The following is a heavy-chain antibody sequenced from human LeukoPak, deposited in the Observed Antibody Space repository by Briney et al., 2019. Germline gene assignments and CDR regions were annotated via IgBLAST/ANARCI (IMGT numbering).Heavy chain of an antibody. V-gene: IGHV1-8*01. CDR2: MNPNSGNT. CDR3: ARDPGYDFWIDY. J-gene: IGHJ4*02. Sequence: ASVKVSCKASGYTFTSYDINWVRQATGQGLEWMGWMNPNSGNTGYAQKFQGRVTMTRNTSISTAYMELSSLRSEDTAVYYCARDPGYDFWIDYWGQGTLVTVSS. D-gene: IGHD3-3*01. CDR1: GYTFTSYD.